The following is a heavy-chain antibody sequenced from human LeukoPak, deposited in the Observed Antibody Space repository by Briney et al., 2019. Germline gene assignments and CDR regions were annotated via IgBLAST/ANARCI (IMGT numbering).Heavy chain of an antibody. D-gene: IGHD2-2*01. CDR2: IWYVGSNK. CDR1: GFTFSSYG. CDR3: ARDGTIVVVPAAAPDY. Sequence: PGGSLRLSCAASGFTFSSYGMHWVRQAPGKGLGWVAVIWYVGSNKYYADSVKGRFTISRDNSKNTLYLQMNSLRAEDTAVYYCARDGTIVVVPAAAPDYWGQGTLVTVSS. V-gene: IGHV3-33*01. J-gene: IGHJ4*02.